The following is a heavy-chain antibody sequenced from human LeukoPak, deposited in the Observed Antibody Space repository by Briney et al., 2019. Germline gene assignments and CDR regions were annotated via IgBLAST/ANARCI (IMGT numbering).Heavy chain of an antibody. CDR2: MKYSGTT. V-gene: IGHV4-59*08. Sequence: PSETLSLTCSVSGVSITSYYWGWIRQSPGRGLEWIAYMKYSGTTNSNPSLQSPVTMSIDASRAQFSLNLSSVTAADTAVYYCARSIPRYDILTGYCSGSFDPWGQGTLVTVSS. CDR1: GVSITSYY. J-gene: IGHJ5*02. CDR3: ARSIPRYDILTGYCSGSFDP. D-gene: IGHD3-9*01.